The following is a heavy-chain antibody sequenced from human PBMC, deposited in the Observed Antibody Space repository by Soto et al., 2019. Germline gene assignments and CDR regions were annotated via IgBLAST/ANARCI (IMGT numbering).Heavy chain of an antibody. Sequence: VQLHQWGAGLLKPSDTLSLTCAVHGGSFSGYSWTWIRQSPGKGLEWIGQINDSGSANYHPSRKSRTTIAVGTHNNETFLDLTSVTAADTAVYYCARGLFGGTSYAGGGYFFDYWGQGSLVTVSS. V-gene: IGHV4-34*01. J-gene: IGHJ4*02. CDR3: ARGLFGGTSYAGGGYFFDY. D-gene: IGHD3-16*01. CDR1: GGSFSGYS. CDR2: INDSGSA.